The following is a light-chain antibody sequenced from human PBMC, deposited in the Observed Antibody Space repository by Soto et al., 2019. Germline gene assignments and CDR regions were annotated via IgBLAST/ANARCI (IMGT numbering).Light chain of an antibody. CDR2: GNS. V-gene: IGLV1-40*01. J-gene: IGLJ3*02. CDR1: SSNIGAGYD. Sequence: QTAVTQPPSVSGAPGQRVTISCTGSSSNIGAGYDVHWYQQLPGTAPKLLIYGNSNRPSGVPDRFSGSKSGTSASLAITGLQAEDEADYYCQSYDSSLKVFGGGTKLTVL. CDR3: QSYDSSLKV.